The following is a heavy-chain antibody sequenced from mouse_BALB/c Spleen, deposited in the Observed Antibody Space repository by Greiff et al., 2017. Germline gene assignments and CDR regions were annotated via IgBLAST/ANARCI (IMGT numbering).Heavy chain of an antibody. CDR3: ARGNYGNYDWFDD. D-gene: IGHD2-1*01. J-gene: IGHJ3*01. CDR2: IYPYNGGT. V-gene: IGHV1S29*02. CDR1: GYTFTDYN. Sequence: EVQLKQSGPELVKPGASVKISCKASGYTFTDYNMHWVKQSHGKSLEWIGYIYPYNGGTGYNQKFKSKATLTVDNSSSTAYMELRSLTSEDSAVYYCARGNYGNYDWFDDWGQGTLVTVSA.